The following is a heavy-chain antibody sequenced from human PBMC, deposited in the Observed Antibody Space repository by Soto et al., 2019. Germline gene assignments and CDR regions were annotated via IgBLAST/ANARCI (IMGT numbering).Heavy chain of an antibody. V-gene: IGHV1-3*01. CDR1: GYTSTSYG. D-gene: IGHD6-13*01. Sequence: ASVKVSCKASGYTSTSYGIHWVRQAPGQRLEWMGWINAANCDTKYSPKFQGRVTITRDTSASTAYMELSSLRSEDTAVYYCVRRHVSATGIDWFDPWGQGTLVTVSS. CDR3: VRRHVSATGIDWFDP. CDR2: INAANCDT. J-gene: IGHJ5*02.